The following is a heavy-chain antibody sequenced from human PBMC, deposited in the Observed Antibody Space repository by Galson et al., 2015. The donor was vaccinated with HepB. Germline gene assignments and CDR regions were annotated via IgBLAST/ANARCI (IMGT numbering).Heavy chain of an antibody. D-gene: IGHD2-15*01. V-gene: IGHV3-33*08. J-gene: IGHJ3*02. CDR2: IWYDGSNK. CDR3: ARDGGDIVVVVAANDAFDI. CDR1: GFTFSSYG. Sequence: SLRLSCAASGFTFSSYGMHWVRQAPGKGLEWVAVIWYDGSNKYYADSVKGRFTISRDNSKNTLYLQMNSLRAEDTAVYYCARDGGDIVVVVAANDAFDIWGQGTMVTVSS.